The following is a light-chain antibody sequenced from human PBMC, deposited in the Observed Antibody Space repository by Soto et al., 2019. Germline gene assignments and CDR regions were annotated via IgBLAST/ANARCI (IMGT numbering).Light chain of an antibody. V-gene: IGKV3-20*01. J-gene: IGKJ3*01. CDR3: QQYGASPFT. CDR2: GAS. Sequence: EIVLTQSPGTLSLSPGESVTLSCTATQSVTSSYLGWYQQKPGQAPRLLIYGASNRATGIPDRFGGSGSGTDFTLTITRLEPEDFGVYYCQQYGASPFTFGPGTKVEIK. CDR1: QSVTSSY.